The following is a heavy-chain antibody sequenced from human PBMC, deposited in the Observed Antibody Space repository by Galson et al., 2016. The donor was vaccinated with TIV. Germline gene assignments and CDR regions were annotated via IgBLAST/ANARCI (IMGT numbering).Heavy chain of an antibody. CDR1: GGSISSSTYY. CDR3: ARGTVTTRYFDL. J-gene: IGHJ2*01. V-gene: IGHV4-39*06. D-gene: IGHD4-17*01. CDR2: IYYSGNT. Sequence: LTCAVSGGSISSSTYYWGWIRQPPGKGLEWIGSIYYSGNTYYNPPLRSRVTISVDTSKNQFPLKLSSVTAADTALYYCARGTVTTRYFDLWGRGTLVTVSS.